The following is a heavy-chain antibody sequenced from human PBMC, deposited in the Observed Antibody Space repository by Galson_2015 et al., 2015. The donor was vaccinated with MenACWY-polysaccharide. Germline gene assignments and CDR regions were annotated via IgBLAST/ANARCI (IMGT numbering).Heavy chain of an antibody. CDR2: ISGNVDST. V-gene: IGHV3-23*01. D-gene: IGHD3-10*01. J-gene: IGHJ5*02. CDR1: GFIFSNYA. Sequence: SLRLSCAASGFIFSNYALNWVRQAPGKGLEWVSGISGNVDSTYYAGSVRGRFTISRDNSKNTGYLQMNNLRAEDTAVDYCAKMVDLGDLWCEQHYFDTWGLGTQVTATS. CDR3: AKMVDLGDLWCEQHYFDT.